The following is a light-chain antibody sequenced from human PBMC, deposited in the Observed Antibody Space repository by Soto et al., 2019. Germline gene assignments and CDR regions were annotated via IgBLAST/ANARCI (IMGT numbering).Light chain of an antibody. Sequence: EIVLTQSPGTLSLSPGERATLSCRASQSISSSYLAWYQQRPGQAPRLLIFGASYRATGIPDRFSGSGSGTDFTLTISRLEPEDFAVYYCQQYSSSPPEFTLGPGTKVDSK. CDR2: GAS. CDR3: QQYSSSPPEFT. J-gene: IGKJ3*01. V-gene: IGKV3-20*01. CDR1: QSISSSY.